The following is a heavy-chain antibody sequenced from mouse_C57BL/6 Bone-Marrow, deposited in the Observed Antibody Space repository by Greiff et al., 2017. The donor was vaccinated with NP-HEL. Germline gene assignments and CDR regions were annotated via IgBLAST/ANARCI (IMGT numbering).Heavy chain of an antibody. Sequence: EVQVVESGGGLVQPKGSLKLSCAASGFSFNTYAMNWVRQAPGKGLEWVARIRSKSNNYATYYADSVKDRFTISRDDSESMLYLQMNNLKTEDTAMYYCVRQGNYWYFDVWGTGTTVTVSS. V-gene: IGHV10-1*01. D-gene: IGHD2-1*01. CDR2: IRSKSNNYAT. CDR1: GFSFNTYA. J-gene: IGHJ1*03. CDR3: VRQGNYWYFDV.